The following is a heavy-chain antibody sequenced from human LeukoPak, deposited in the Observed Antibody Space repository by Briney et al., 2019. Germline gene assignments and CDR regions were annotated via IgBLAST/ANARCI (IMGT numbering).Heavy chain of an antibody. D-gene: IGHD6-13*01. V-gene: IGHV3-9*03. J-gene: IGHJ4*02. CDR2: ISWNSGSI. CDR1: GFTFDDYA. Sequence: PGRSLRLSCAASGFTFDDYAMHWVRQAPGKGLEGVSGISWNSGSIGYADSVKGRFTISRDNAKNSLYLQMNSLRAEDMALYYCAKDIAAAGTGGFDYWGQGTLVTVSS. CDR3: AKDIAAAGTGGFDY.